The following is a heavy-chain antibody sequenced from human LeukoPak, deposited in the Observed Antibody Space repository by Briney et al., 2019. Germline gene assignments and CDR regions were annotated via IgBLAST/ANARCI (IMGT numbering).Heavy chain of an antibody. CDR3: ARAEGGATSTDY. V-gene: IGHV4-31*03. D-gene: IGHD5-12*01. Sequence: PSETLSLTCTVSGGSISSGGYYWSWIRQHPGKGLEWIGYIYYSGSTYYNPSLKSRVTISVDTSKNQFSLKLSSVTAADTAVYYCARAEGGATSTDYWGQGTLVTVSS. CDR2: IYYSGST. J-gene: IGHJ4*02. CDR1: GGSISSGGYY.